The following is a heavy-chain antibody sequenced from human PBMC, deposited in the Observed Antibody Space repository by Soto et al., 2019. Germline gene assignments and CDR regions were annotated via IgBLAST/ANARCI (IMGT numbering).Heavy chain of an antibody. J-gene: IGHJ6*02. CDR1: GYNFTSYW. Sequence: GESLNISCKGSGYNFTSYWISWVRQMPGKGLEWMGRIDPSDSYTNYSPSFQGHVTISADKSISTAYLQWSSLKASDTAMYYCARLHSMVRGVIAPKNSDYYYYGMDVWGQGTTVTVSS. D-gene: IGHD3-10*01. CDR2: IDPSDSYT. CDR3: ARLHSMVRGVIAPKNSDYYYYGMDV. V-gene: IGHV5-10-1*01.